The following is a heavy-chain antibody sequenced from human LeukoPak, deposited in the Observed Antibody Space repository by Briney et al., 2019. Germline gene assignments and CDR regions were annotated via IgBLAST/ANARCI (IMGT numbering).Heavy chain of an antibody. CDR2: MNPNSGNT. J-gene: IGHJ4*02. CDR1: GYTFTGYY. Sequence: ASVKVSCKASGYTFTGYYMHWVRQAPGQGLEWMGWMNPNSGNTGYAQKFQGRVTMTRNTSISTAYMELSSLRSEDTAVYYCARGEPYYYDSSGYNFDYWGQGTLVTVSS. CDR3: ARGEPYYYDSSGYNFDY. V-gene: IGHV1-8*02. D-gene: IGHD3-22*01.